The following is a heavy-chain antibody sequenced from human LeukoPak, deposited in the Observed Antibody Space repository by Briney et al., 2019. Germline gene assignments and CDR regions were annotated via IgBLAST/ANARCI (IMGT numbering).Heavy chain of an antibody. Sequence: GASVKVSCKASGYTFTRYYMHWVRQAPGQGVEWMGITNPSGGSTSYAQKFQGRVTMTRDTSTSTVYMELSSLRSEDTAVYYCARGLVVVAATLGYYFDYWGQGTLVTVSS. CDR2: TNPSGGST. J-gene: IGHJ4*02. D-gene: IGHD2-15*01. CDR1: GYTFTRYY. V-gene: IGHV1-46*01. CDR3: ARGLVVVAATLGYYFDY.